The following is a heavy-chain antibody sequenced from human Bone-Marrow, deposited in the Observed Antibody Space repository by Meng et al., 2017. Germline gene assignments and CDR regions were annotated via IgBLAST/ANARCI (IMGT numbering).Heavy chain of an antibody. Sequence: QLWGCVLLKPSETLSLTYAFYGGSFSCYYWSWIRQPPGKGLEWIGEIHHSGSTNYNPSLKSRVTISVDTSKNQFSLKLSSVTAADTAVYYCARGSWLQLWLQDYWGQGTLVTVSS. CDR3: ARGSWLQLWLQDY. V-gene: IGHV4-34*01. CDR2: IHHSGST. D-gene: IGHD5-18*01. J-gene: IGHJ4*02. CDR1: GGSFSCYY.